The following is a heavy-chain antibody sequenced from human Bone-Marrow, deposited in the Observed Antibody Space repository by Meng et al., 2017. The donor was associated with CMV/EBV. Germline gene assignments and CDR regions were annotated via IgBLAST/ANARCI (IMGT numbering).Heavy chain of an antibody. J-gene: IGHJ3*02. D-gene: IGHD2-2*02. CDR1: GFTFDDYG. CDR2: INWNGGST. CDR3: ARDPGQGVAISSFDI. V-gene: IGHV3-20*04. Sequence: GESLKISCAASGFTFDDYGMSWVRQAPGKGLEWVSGINWNGGSTGYADSVKGRFTISRDNAKNSLYLQMNSLRAEDTALYYCARDPGQGVAISSFDIWGQGPMVTVSS.